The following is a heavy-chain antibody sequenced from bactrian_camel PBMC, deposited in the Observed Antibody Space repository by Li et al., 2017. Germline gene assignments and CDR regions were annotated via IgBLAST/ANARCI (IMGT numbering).Heavy chain of an antibody. D-gene: IGHD4*01. V-gene: IGHV3S53*01. CDR1: GYVISRCG. J-gene: IGHJ4*01. CDR2: ILTHGAA. Sequence: HVQLVESGGGSVQAGGSLKLSCAAPGYVISRCGMAWYRQAPGNECEFVSAILTHGAAYYADAVKGRFAISHDSAENTMYLQMNDLKPEDTAMYYCAAVRGADYSLSTACSRGQGTQVTVS. CDR3: AAVRGADYSLSTACS.